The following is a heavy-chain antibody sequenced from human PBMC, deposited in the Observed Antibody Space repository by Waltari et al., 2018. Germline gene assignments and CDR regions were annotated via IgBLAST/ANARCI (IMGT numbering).Heavy chain of an antibody. V-gene: IGHV1-3*04. D-gene: IGHD1-26*01. Sequence: QVQLVQSGPEAKKPGASVKVSCKASGYTFTSYTMNWVLQAPGQRLEWMGRIRTAKTKYSERFRGRVTITRDTSANTAYMEMTSLTSEDTAVYFCARYSGFYQDAFDIWGQGTMVTVSS. CDR3: ARYSGFYQDAFDI. CDR2: IRTAKT. CDR1: GYTFTSYT. J-gene: IGHJ3*02.